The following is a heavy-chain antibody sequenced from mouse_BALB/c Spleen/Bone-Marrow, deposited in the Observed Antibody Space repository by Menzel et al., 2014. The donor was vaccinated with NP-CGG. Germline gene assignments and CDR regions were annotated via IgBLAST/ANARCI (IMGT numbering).Heavy chain of an antibody. CDR2: IDPANGNT. CDR3: ALLYGNYDY. CDR1: GFNIKDTY. D-gene: IGHD2-10*02. J-gene: IGHJ2*01. Sequence: EVQLQQSGAELVKPGASVKSSCTASGFNIKDTYMHWVKQRPEQGLEWIGRIDPANGNTKYDPKFQGKTTITADTSTHTAYLQLSSLASEDTAVYYCALLYGNYDYWGQGTTLTVSA. V-gene: IGHV14-3*02.